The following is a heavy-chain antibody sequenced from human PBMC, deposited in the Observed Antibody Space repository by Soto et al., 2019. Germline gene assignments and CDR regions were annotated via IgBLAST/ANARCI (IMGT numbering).Heavy chain of an antibody. D-gene: IGHD6-19*01. Sequence: EVQLLESGGGLVQPGGSLRLSCAASGFTFSSYAMNWGRRAPGEGLEWGSVISGSGGSTYYADSVKGRVTIYSDNSKNTLYLPVNNLKAQDTAVDYFARHSSGWYLDYWGHGTLVTVSA. CDR3: ARHSSGWYLDY. J-gene: IGHJ4*01. V-gene: IGHV3-23*01. CDR1: GFTFSSYA. CDR2: ISGSGGST.